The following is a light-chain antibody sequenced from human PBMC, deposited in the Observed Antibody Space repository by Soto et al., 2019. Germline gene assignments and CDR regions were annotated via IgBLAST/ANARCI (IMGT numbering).Light chain of an antibody. CDR1: SSDVGSYNL. Sequence: QSVLTQPASVSGSPGQSITISCTGTSSDVGSYNLVSWYQQHQGKAPKLMIYEGSKRPSGVSNRFSGSKSGNTASLTISGLQAEDEADYYCCAYAGSGVVFGGGTKLTVL. CDR3: CAYAGSGVV. CDR2: EGS. J-gene: IGLJ2*01. V-gene: IGLV2-23*01.